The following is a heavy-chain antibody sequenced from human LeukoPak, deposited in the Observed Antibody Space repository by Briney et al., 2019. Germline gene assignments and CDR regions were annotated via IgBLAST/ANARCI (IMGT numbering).Heavy chain of an antibody. V-gene: IGHV3-30*02. D-gene: IGHD6-13*01. Sequence: GGSLRLSCAASGFTFSSYGMHWVRQAPGKGLEWLAFIRYDGSNKYYADSVKGRFTISRDNSKNTLYLQMNSLRAEDTAVYYCAKELIAAAGSFDYWGQGTLVTVSS. CDR3: AKELIAAAGSFDY. J-gene: IGHJ4*02. CDR1: GFTFSSYG. CDR2: IRYDGSNK.